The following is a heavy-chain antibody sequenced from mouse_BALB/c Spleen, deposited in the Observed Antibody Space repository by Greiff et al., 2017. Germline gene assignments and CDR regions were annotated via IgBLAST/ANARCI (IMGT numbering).Heavy chain of an antibody. CDR3: TIMITSWFAY. CDR1: GYTFTSYY. J-gene: IGHJ3*01. Sequence: SGAELVKPGASVKLSCKASGYTFTSYYMYWVKQRPGQGLEWIGEINPSNGGTNFNEKFKSKATLTVDKSSSTAYMQLSSLTSEDSAVYYCTIMITSWFAYWGQGTLVTVSA. V-gene: IGHV1S16*01. D-gene: IGHD2-4*01. CDR2: INPSNGGT.